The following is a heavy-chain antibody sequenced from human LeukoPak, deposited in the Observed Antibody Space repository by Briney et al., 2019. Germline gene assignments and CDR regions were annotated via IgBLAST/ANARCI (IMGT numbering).Heavy chain of an antibody. Sequence: ASVKVSCKASGYIFIGYYMHWVRQAPGQGLEWMGWINPNSGATNYAQKFQGRVTMTRDTSISTAYMELSRLRFDDTAVYYCARDLGHDYWGQGTLVTVSS. V-gene: IGHV1-2*02. CDR3: ARDLGHDY. CDR1: GYIFIGYY. J-gene: IGHJ4*02. CDR2: INPNSGAT. D-gene: IGHD7-27*01.